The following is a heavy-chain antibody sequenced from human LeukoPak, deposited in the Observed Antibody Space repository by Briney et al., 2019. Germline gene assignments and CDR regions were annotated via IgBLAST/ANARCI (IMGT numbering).Heavy chain of an antibody. CDR2: ISAYNGNT. Sequence: ASVKVSCKASGYTFTSYGISWVRQAPGQGLEWMGWISAYNGNTNYAQKFQGRVTITTDESTSTAYMELSSLRSEDTAVYYCARRARASIAAPGDPLGAFDIWGQGTMVAVSS. CDR3: ARRARASIAAPGDPLGAFDI. J-gene: IGHJ3*02. V-gene: IGHV1-18*01. D-gene: IGHD6-6*01. CDR1: GYTFTSYG.